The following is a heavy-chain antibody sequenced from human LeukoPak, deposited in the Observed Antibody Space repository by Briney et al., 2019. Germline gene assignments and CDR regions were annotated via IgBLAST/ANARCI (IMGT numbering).Heavy chain of an antibody. J-gene: IGHJ4*02. V-gene: IGHV3-9*01. CDR3: AKDNRRHYTSGPNPDSLH. CDR2: ISWNSGSI. D-gene: IGHD6-19*01. CDR1: GFIFNNYA. Sequence: GGSLRLSCAGSGFIFNNYAMHWVRQPAGKGLEWVSGISWNSGSIDYADSVKGRFTISRDNAKNSLYLQMNSLRVEDTAFYYCAKDNRRHYTSGPNPDSLHWGQGALVTVSS.